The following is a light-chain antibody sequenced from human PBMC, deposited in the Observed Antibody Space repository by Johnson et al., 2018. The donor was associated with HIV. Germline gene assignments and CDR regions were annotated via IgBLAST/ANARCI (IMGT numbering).Light chain of an antibody. CDR2: DNH. Sequence: QSVLTQPPSVSAAPGQKVTISCSGSSSNIGNNYVSWYQQLPGTAPKLLIYDNHKRPSGIPDRFSGSKSGTSATLGIAGLQTGDEADYYCGTWDNSLSTYVFGTGTKVTVL. J-gene: IGLJ1*01. CDR3: GTWDNSLSTYV. V-gene: IGLV1-51*02. CDR1: SSNIGNNY.